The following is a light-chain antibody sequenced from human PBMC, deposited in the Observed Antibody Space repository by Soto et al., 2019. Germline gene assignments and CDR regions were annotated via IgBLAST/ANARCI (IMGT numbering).Light chain of an antibody. J-gene: IGLJ1*01. V-gene: IGLV1-40*01. CDR3: QSYDSSLTTFV. CDR1: SSNIGAEYD. CDR2: GDN. Sequence: QSVLTQPPSVSGAPGQRVAIPCTGSSSNIGAEYDVHWYQQLPGTAPKRLIYGDNNRPSGVPDRFSGSKSGTSASLATTGLQPEDEADYYCQSYDSSLTTFVFGTGTKVTV.